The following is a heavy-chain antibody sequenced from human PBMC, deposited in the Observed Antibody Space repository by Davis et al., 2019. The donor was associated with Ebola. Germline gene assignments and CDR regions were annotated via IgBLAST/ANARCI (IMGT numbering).Heavy chain of an antibody. CDR3: AKDFVVVPAAMDY. CDR2: IWYDGSNK. J-gene: IGHJ4*02. V-gene: IGHV3-30*04. CDR1: GFTFSGSA. D-gene: IGHD2-2*01. Sequence: GESLKISCAASGFTFSGSAMHWVRQAPGKGLEWVAVIWYDGSNKYYADSVKGRFTISRDNSKNTLYLQMNSLRAEDTAVYYCAKDFVVVPAAMDYWGQGTLVTVSS.